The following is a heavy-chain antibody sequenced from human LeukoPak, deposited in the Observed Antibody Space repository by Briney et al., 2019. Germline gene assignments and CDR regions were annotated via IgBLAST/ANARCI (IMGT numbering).Heavy chain of an antibody. V-gene: IGHV4-34*01. J-gene: IGHJ4*02. D-gene: IGHD6-19*01. CDR3: ARGHGGWYDY. Sequence: SETLSLTCAVYGGSFSGYYWSWIRQPPGKGLEWIGEINHSGSTNYNPSLKSRVTISVDTSKNQFSLRLSSVTAADTAVYYCARGHGGWYDYWGQGTLVTVSS. CDR2: INHSGST. CDR1: GGSFSGYY.